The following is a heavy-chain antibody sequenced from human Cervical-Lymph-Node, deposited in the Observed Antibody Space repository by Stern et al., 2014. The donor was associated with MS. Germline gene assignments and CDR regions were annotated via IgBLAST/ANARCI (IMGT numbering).Heavy chain of an antibody. D-gene: IGHD2/OR15-2a*01. J-gene: IGHJ3*02. Sequence: QVQLQESGPGLVKPSETLSLTCTVSGGSISSYYWSWIRQPPGKGLEWIGYIYYSGSTNYNPSLKSRVTISVDTSKNQFSLKLSSVTAADTAVYYCARADYLGAFDIWGQGTMVTVSS. CDR2: IYYSGST. CDR3: ARADYLGAFDI. V-gene: IGHV4-59*01. CDR1: GGSISSYY.